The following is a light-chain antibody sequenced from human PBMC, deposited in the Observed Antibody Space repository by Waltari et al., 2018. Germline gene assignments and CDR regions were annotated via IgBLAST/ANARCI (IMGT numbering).Light chain of an antibody. Sequence: EIVLTQSPATLSLSPGETATLSCRASQDVATFLAWYQQKHGQAPRLLMYDPSTKATGVPARFSGSGSGTDFTLTIKSLEPEDFAVYYCQQRYDWPKTFGQGTKVEIK. CDR2: DPS. V-gene: IGKV3-11*01. CDR3: QQRYDWPKT. J-gene: IGKJ1*01. CDR1: QDVATF.